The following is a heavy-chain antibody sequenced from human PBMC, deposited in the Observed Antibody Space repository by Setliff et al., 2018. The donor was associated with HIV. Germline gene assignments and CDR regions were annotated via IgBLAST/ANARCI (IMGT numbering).Heavy chain of an antibody. V-gene: IGHV3-15*01. D-gene: IGHD2-15*01. CDR2: IKSKTDGGTT. J-gene: IGHJ3*02. Sequence: GGSLRLSCAASGFTFSNAWMSWVRQAPGKGLEWVGRIKSKTDGGTTDYAAPVKGRFTISRDDSKNTLYLQMNSLKTEDTAVYYCTTHSGYCSGGSPLCAFDIWGQGTMVTVSS. CDR3: TTHSGYCSGGSPLCAFDI. CDR1: GFTFSNAW.